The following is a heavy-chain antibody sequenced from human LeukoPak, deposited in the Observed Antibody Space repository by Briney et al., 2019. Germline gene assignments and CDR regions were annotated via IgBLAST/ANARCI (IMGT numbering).Heavy chain of an antibody. CDR3: ARPAGVRGAHIDY. V-gene: IGHV4-34*01. D-gene: IGHD3-10*01. J-gene: IGHJ4*02. Sequence: SETLSLTCAVYGGSFSGYYWSWIRQPPGKGLEWIGEINHSGSTNYNPSLKSRVTISADTSKNQFSLKLSSVTAADTAVYYCARPAGVRGAHIDYWGQGTLVTVSS. CDR1: GGSFSGYY. CDR2: INHSGST.